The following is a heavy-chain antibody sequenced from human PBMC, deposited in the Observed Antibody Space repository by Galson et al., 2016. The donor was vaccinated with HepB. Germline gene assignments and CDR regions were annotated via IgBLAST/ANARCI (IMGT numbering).Heavy chain of an antibody. V-gene: IGHV3-30-3*01. J-gene: IGHJ4*02. Sequence: SLRLSCAASGITFSDYHMHWVRQAPGKGLEWVALISYDGSNKYYADSVKGRFTISRDNSKNTLYLQMTSLRADETAVYYCARPIHSILSVTGQRDGDYWGQGTLVTVSS. CDR2: ISYDGSNK. CDR3: ARPIHSILSVTGQRDGDY. D-gene: IGHD6-19*01. CDR1: GITFSDYH.